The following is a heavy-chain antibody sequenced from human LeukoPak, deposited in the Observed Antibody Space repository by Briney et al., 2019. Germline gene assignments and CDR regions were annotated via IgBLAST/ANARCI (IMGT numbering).Heavy chain of an antibody. CDR3: AGQGAITYAYFDY. J-gene: IGHJ4*02. CDR1: GGSITGYY. Sequence: SQTLSLTCTVSGGSITGYYWSWIRQPPGKGLEWIGYVFYSGSTNYNPSLKSRVTISVDTSKNQFSLRLSSVTAADTAVYYCAGQGAITYAYFDYWGQGTLVTVSS. D-gene: IGHD2-2*01. V-gene: IGHV4-59*08. CDR2: VFYSGST.